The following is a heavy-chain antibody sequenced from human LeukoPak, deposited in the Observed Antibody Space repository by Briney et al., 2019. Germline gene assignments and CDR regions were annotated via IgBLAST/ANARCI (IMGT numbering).Heavy chain of an antibody. CDR3: AKARAGDITAAFNY. D-gene: IGHD6-13*01. J-gene: IGHJ4*02. CDR1: GFTFSSYS. Sequence: PGGSLRLSCAASGFTFSSYSMNWVRQAPGKGLEWVSGISGSGSNTYYADSVKGRFTISRDNSENTVNLQMNSLRAEDTAFYYCAKARAGDITAAFNYWGQGTLVTVSS. CDR2: ISGSGSNT. V-gene: IGHV3-23*01.